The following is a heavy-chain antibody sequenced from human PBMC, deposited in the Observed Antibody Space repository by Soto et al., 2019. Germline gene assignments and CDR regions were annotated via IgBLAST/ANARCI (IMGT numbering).Heavy chain of an antibody. D-gene: IGHD4-4*01. J-gene: IGHJ3*02. V-gene: IGHV3-21*01. CDR2: ISSSSSYI. CDR3: ARDTPTNYDAFDI. Sequence: GGSLRLSCAASGFTFSSYSMNWVRQPPGKGLEWVSSISSSSSYIYYADSVKGRFTISRDNAKNSLYLQMNSLRAEDTAVYYCARDTPTNYDAFDIWGQGTMVTVSS. CDR1: GFTFSSYS.